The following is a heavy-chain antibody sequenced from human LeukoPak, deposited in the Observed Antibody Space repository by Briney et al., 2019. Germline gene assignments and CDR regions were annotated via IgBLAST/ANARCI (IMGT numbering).Heavy chain of an antibody. CDR1: GFSISDKY. D-gene: IGHD3-22*01. J-gene: IGHJ6*03. Sequence: GGSLRLSCAASGFSISDKYMSWVRQAPGKGLEWVSVIYSDGTTHYADSVEGRFTISRDNSKDTLYLQMNSLRAEDTAVYYCAGDTSNYYDSTGYYYDYYYMDVWGKGTTVTVSS. CDR3: AGDTSNYYDSTGYYYDYYYMDV. V-gene: IGHV3-53*01. CDR2: IYSDGTT.